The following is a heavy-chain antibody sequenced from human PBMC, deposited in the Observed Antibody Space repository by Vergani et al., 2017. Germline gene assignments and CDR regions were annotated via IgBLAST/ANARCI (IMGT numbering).Heavy chain of an antibody. CDR3: ARGYSRAFDY. Sequence: EVQLLQSGGGVIQPGGSVRLSCAASGFTFSACPMTWVRQAPGKGLEWVSAISGSGVSAYYTDSVKGRFTISRDNSKNMLFLQMNSLRAEDTAVYYCARGYSRAFDYWGQGTLVTVSS. J-gene: IGHJ4*02. CDR2: ISGSGVSA. D-gene: IGHD6-13*01. V-gene: IGHV3-23*01. CDR1: GFTFSACP.